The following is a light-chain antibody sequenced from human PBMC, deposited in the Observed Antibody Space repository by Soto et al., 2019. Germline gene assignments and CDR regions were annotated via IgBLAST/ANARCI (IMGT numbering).Light chain of an antibody. Sequence: EILLTQSPGTLSLSPRERATLSCRASQSVSSSYLAWYQQKPGQAPRLLIYGASSRATGIPDRFSGGGSGTDFTLTISRLEPEDFAVYYCQQYGSLTWTFGQGTKVDIK. CDR2: GAS. CDR1: QSVSSSY. V-gene: IGKV3-20*01. J-gene: IGKJ1*01. CDR3: QQYGSLTWT.